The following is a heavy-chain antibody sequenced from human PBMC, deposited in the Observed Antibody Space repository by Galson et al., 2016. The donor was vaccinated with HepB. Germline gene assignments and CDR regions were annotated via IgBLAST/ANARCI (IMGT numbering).Heavy chain of an antibody. CDR1: GFTFINYS. V-gene: IGHV3-74*01. J-gene: IGHJ5*02. Sequence: SLRLSCAASGFTFINYSMHWVRQPPGKGLMWVSHIENNGSSPTYADSVKGRFTISRDNSKNTLYLQMNSLRTEDTAVYYCAKGENAYPDSGDWFDPWGQGTLVTVSS. D-gene: IGHD6-19*01. CDR2: IENNGSSP. CDR3: AKGENAYPDSGDWFDP.